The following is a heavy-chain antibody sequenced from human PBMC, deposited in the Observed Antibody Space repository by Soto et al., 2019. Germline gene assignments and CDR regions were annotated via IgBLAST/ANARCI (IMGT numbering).Heavy chain of an antibody. Sequence: WGSLRPSCSASGFTLRDNYIRWVRQAPGKGLEWVSNITSSSSHANYADSVKGRFTISRDNAKNSLYLQMNSLRAEDTAVYYCARENYFNYDYWGQGSLVTVSS. V-gene: IGHV3-11*06. D-gene: IGHD4-4*01. J-gene: IGHJ4*02. CDR1: GFTLRDNY. CDR3: ARENYFNYDY. CDR2: ITSSSSHA.